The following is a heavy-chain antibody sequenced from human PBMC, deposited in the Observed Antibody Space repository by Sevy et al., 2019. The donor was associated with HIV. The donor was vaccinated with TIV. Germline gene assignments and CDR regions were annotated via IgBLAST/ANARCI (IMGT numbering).Heavy chain of an antibody. CDR1: GYTLTELS. V-gene: IGHV1-24*01. CDR3: ATGCPGEYPECGSFRCYTHYFDQ. CDR2: FDPEDGEI. Sequence: ASVKVSCKISGYTLTELSMHWVRQAPGKGLEWMGGFDPEDGEIIYAQMFQGRVTMTEDTSADTAYMELSSLRSEDTAVYYCATGCPGEYPECGSFRCYTHYFDQWGQGTLVTVSS. D-gene: IGHD2-2*02. J-gene: IGHJ4*02.